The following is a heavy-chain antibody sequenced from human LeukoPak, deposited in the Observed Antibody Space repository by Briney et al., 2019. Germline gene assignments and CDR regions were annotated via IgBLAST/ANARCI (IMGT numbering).Heavy chain of an antibody. V-gene: IGHV3-11*01. D-gene: IGHD3-10*01. CDR1: GFTFSDYY. CDR2: ISSRGNTI. CDR3: ARCIMLRGLISAFDI. Sequence: GGSLRLSCAASGFTFSDYYMSWIRQAPGKGLEWVSYISSRGNTIDYADSVKGRFTISRDNSKNSLYLQMNSLRAEDTAVYFCARCIMLRGLISAFDIWGQGTMVTVSS. J-gene: IGHJ3*02.